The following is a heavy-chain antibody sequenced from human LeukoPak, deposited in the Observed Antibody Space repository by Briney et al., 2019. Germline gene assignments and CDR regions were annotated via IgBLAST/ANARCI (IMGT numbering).Heavy chain of an antibody. Sequence: PGGSLRLSCVASGFTFTDYFMSWVRQAPGEGLVWVSRINSDGSNINYADSVKGRFTISRDNAKNTLYLQMNSLRVEDTAVYYCVRSSGWPGYWGQGTMVTVSS. CDR2: INSDGSNI. CDR1: GFTFTDYF. J-gene: IGHJ4*02. V-gene: IGHV3-74*01. D-gene: IGHD6-19*01. CDR3: VRSSGWPGY.